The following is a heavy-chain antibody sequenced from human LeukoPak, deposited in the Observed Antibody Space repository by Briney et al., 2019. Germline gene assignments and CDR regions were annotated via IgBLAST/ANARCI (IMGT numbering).Heavy chain of an antibody. Sequence: SQTLSLTCAISGDSVSSNSAAWNWIRQSPSRGLEWLGRTYYRSKWYNDYAVSVKSRITINPDTSKNQFSLQLNSVTPEDTAVYYCARDYPIAVAGMGVIAFDIWGQGTMVTVSS. V-gene: IGHV6-1*01. D-gene: IGHD6-19*01. CDR2: TYYRSKWYN. CDR1: GDSVSSNSAA. J-gene: IGHJ3*02. CDR3: ARDYPIAVAGMGVIAFDI.